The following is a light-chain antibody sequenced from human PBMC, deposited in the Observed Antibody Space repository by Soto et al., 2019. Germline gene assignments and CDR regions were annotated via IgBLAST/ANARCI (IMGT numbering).Light chain of an antibody. CDR3: QQYNNWLQ. CDR2: GAS. Sequence: IVMTQSPATLSVSRGQRATLSCRASQSVSSNLAWYQQKPGQAPRLLIYGASTRATGIPARFSGSGSGTEFTLTISRLQSEGFAVYYCQQYNNWLQFGQGTKVDIK. V-gene: IGKV3-15*01. J-gene: IGKJ1*01. CDR1: QSVSSN.